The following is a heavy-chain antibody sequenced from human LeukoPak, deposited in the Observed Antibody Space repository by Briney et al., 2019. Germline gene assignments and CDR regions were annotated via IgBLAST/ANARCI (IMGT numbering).Heavy chain of an antibody. CDR2: IYYSGST. J-gene: IGHJ4*02. CDR1: GGSISSSSYY. V-gene: IGHV4-39*01. Sequence: SETLSLTCTVSGGSISSSSYYWGWIRQPPGKGLERIGSIYYSGSTYYNPSLKSRVTISVDTSKNQFSLKLSSVTAADTAVYYCARHGRRSGYNWDRYYFDYWGQGTLVTVSS. CDR3: ARHGRRSGYNWDRYYFDY. D-gene: IGHD5-24*01.